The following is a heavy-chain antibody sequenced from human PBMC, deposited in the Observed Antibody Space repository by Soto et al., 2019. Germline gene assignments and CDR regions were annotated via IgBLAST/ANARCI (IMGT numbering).Heavy chain of an antibody. J-gene: IGHJ4*02. CDR3: ARDFYGGYTYGPGDY. D-gene: IGHD5-18*01. Sequence: EVQLVESGGGLVQPGGSLRLSCAASGFMFSAYWMSWVRQAPGKGLEWVANIHGDGGKIYYVDSVMGRFTISRDNAKRSLYLQMNSLRAEDTAVYYCARDFYGGYTYGPGDYWGQGALVAVSS. V-gene: IGHV3-7*01. CDR2: IHGDGGKI. CDR1: GFMFSAYW.